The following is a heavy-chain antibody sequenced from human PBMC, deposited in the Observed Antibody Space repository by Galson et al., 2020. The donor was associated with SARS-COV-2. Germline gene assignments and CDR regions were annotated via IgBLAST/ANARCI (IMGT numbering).Heavy chain of an antibody. CDR2: IVVGSGNT. J-gene: IGHJ5*02. Sequence: SVKVSCKASGFTFTSSAVQWVRQARGQRLEWIGWIVVGSGNTNYAQKFQERVTITRDMSTSTAYMELSSLRSEDTAVYYCAAESGYCSSTSCYNWFDPWGQGTLVTVSS. CDR1: GFTFTSSA. V-gene: IGHV1-58*01. CDR3: AAESGYCSSTSCYNWFDP. D-gene: IGHD2-2*01.